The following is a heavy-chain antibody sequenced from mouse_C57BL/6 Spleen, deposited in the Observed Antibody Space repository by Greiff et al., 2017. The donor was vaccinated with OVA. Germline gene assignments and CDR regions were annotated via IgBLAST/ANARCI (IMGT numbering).Heavy chain of an antibody. D-gene: IGHD1-1*01. J-gene: IGHJ3*01. CDR2: IDPNSGGT. V-gene: IGHV1-72*01. CDR1: GYTFTSYW. CDR3: ARDYDGSSYEGAWFAY. Sequence: QVQLQQPGAELVKPGASVKLSCKASGYTFTSYWMHWVKQRPGRGLEWIGRIDPNSGGTKYNEKFKSKATLTVDKPSSTAYMQLSSLTSEDSAVYYCARDYDGSSYEGAWFAYWGQGTLVTVSA.